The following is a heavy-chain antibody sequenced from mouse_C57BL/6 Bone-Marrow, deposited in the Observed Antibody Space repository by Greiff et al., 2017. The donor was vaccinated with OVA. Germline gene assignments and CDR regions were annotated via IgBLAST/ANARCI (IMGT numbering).Heavy chain of an antibody. CDR1: GYSITSGYY. CDR3: ARLHRDV. Sequence: EVKLQESGPGLVKPSQSLSLTCSVTGYSITSGYYWNWIRQFPGNKLEWMGYISYDGSNNYNPSLKNRISITRDTSKNQFFLKLNPVTTEDTATYYCARLHRDVWGTGTTVTVSS. CDR2: ISYDGSN. J-gene: IGHJ1*03. V-gene: IGHV3-6*01.